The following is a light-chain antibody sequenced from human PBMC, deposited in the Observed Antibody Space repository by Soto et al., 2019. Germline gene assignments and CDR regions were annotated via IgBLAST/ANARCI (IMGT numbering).Light chain of an antibody. CDR3: SSYGGSNTVV. CDR2: EVS. CDR1: SSDVGGYNY. J-gene: IGLJ2*01. V-gene: IGLV2-8*01. Sequence: QSVLTQPPSAYGSPGQSVTISCTGSSSDVGGYNYVSWYQQHPGKAPKLMIYEVSKRPSGVPDRLSGSKSGNTASLTVSGLQAEDEGDYYCSSYGGSNTVVFGGGTKVTVL.